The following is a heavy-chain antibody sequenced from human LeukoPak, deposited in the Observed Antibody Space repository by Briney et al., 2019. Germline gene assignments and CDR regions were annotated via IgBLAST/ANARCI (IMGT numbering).Heavy chain of an antibody. V-gene: IGHV4-34*01. CDR2: FTHTRST. CDR1: GESFSGYY. J-gene: IGHJ4*02. D-gene: IGHD4-17*01. Sequence: SETLSLTCAVFGESFSGYYWSWIRQPPGKGLEWIGEFTHTRSTNYNPSLKSRVTISADSSKKQFSLKLTSVTRADTAVYYCASRDDFGDARGWAFGYWGQGTLVTVSS. CDR3: ASRDDFGDARGWAFGY.